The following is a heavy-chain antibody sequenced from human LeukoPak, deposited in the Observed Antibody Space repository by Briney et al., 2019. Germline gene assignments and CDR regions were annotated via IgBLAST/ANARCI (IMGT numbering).Heavy chain of an antibody. CDR3: ARYRPRVAPGQFDP. D-gene: IGHD2-15*01. Sequence: GESLKIFCKGSGYSFTSYWIGWVRLMPGKGLEWMGIIYPGDSDTRYSPSFQGQVTISADKSISTAYLQWRSLKASDAAMYYCARYRPRVAPGQFDPWGQGTLVTVPS. CDR2: IYPGDSDT. V-gene: IGHV5-51*01. CDR1: GYSFTSYW. J-gene: IGHJ5*02.